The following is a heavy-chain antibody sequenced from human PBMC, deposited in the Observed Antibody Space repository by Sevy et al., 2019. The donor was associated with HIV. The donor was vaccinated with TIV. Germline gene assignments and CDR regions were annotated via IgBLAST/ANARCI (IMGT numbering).Heavy chain of an antibody. J-gene: IGHJ5*02. Sequence: GGSLRLSCTASGFTFNISPMHWVRQAPGKGLEWVAGVSNDGKDKDYPDSLKDRFSISRDNSKNTLYLQMDGLRGEDTAVYYCAREGGSSGRAGWFDPWGQGTLVTISS. D-gene: IGHD3-22*01. CDR3: AREGGSSGRAGWFDP. CDR2: VSNDGKDK. V-gene: IGHV3-30*04. CDR1: GFTFNISP.